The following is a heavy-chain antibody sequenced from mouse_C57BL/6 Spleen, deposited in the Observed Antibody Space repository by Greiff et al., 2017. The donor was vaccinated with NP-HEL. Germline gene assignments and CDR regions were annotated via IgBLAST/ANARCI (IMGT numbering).Heavy chain of an antibody. D-gene: IGHD1-1*01. J-gene: IGHJ1*03. Sequence: LQQPGTELVKPGASVKLSCKASGYTFTSYWMHWVKQRPGQGLEWIGNINPSNGGTNYNEKFKSKATLTVDKSSSTAYMQLSSLTSEDSAVYYCARRGFTTVVATGYWYFDVWGTGTTVTVSS. CDR2: INPSNGGT. CDR3: ARRGFTTVVATGYWYFDV. V-gene: IGHV1-53*01. CDR1: GYTFTSYW.